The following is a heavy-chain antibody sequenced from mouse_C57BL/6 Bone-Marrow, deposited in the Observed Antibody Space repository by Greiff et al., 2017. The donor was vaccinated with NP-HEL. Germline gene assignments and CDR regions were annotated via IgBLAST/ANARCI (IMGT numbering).Heavy chain of an antibody. Sequence: QVQLQQSGPGLVQPSQSLSITCPVSGFSLTSYGLHWVRQSPGKVLELLGVIWRGGSTDYNAAFMSRLSITKDNSKSQVFFKMNSLQADDTAIYYCAKNGGYWYFDYWGQGTTLTVSS. V-gene: IGHV2-5*01. D-gene: IGHD3-1*01. CDR1: GFSLTSYG. J-gene: IGHJ2*01. CDR2: IWRGGST. CDR3: AKNGGYWYFDY.